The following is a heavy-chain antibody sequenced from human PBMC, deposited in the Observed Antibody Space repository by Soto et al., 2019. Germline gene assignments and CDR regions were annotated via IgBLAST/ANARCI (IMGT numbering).Heavy chain of an antibody. CDR1: GFTSSNAW. D-gene: IGHD6-6*01. V-gene: IGHV3-15*01. Sequence: EVQLVESGGGLVKPGGSLRLSCAASGFTSSNAWMSWVRQAPGKGLEWVGRIKSKTDGGTTDYAAPVKGRFTISRDDSKNTLYLQMNSLKTEDTAVYYCTTVKAARPYYYYYMDVWGKGTTVTVSS. CDR3: TTVKAARPYYYYYMDV. CDR2: IKSKTDGGTT. J-gene: IGHJ6*03.